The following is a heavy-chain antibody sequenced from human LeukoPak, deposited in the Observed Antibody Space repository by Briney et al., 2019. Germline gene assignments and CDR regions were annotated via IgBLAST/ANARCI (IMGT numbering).Heavy chain of an antibody. CDR3: TRGRGYSGYDSHY. Sequence: GGSLRLSCTASGFTFGDYAMSWVRQAPGKGLEWVGFIRSKAYGGTTEYAASVKGRFTISRDESKSIAYLQMNSLKTEDTAVYYCTRGRGYSGYDSHYWGQGTLVTVSS. D-gene: IGHD5-12*01. CDR1: GFTFGDYA. V-gene: IGHV3-49*04. CDR2: IRSKAYGGTT. J-gene: IGHJ4*02.